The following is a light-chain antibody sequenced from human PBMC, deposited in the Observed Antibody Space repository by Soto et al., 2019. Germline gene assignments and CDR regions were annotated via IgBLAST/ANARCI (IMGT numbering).Light chain of an antibody. CDR3: QQYNSYFRT. CDR1: QSISSY. CDR2: HAS. Sequence: DIQMTQSPSSLSAYVGDRVTITCRASQSISSYLTWYQQKPGKAPKLLIYHASTLPTGVPSRFSGSGSETEFTLTISSLLPEDFAAYFCQQYNSYFRTFGQGTKVDIK. J-gene: IGKJ1*01. V-gene: IGKV1-5*03.